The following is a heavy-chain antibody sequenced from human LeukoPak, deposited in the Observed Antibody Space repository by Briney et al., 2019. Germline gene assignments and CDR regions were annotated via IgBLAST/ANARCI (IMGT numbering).Heavy chain of an antibody. Sequence: ASVKVSCMASGYTSTVYYTQWVRQAPGQGREWMGWINPNIGGTNYPQKFQGRVTMPRNTSISPAYMELSSLRSDDTALYSCGRGLDYGSGSYNGDCSGQGTQVTVSS. V-gene: IGHV1-2*02. CDR1: GYTSTVYY. J-gene: IGHJ4*02. CDR2: INPNIGGT. D-gene: IGHD3-10*01. CDR3: GRGLDYGSGSYNGDC.